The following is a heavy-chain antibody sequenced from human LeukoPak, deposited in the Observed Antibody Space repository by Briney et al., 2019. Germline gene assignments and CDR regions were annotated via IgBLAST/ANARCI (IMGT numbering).Heavy chain of an antibody. CDR1: GFTFSSYS. Sequence: GALRLSCAASGFTFSSYSMNWVRQAPGKGLEWVSSISSSSSYIYYADSVKGRFTISRDNAKNSLYLQMNSLRAEDTAVYYCARDADVLRYFDWLFYWGQGTLVTVSS. V-gene: IGHV3-21*01. D-gene: IGHD3-9*01. CDR3: ARDADVLRYFDWLFY. J-gene: IGHJ4*02. CDR2: ISSSSSYI.